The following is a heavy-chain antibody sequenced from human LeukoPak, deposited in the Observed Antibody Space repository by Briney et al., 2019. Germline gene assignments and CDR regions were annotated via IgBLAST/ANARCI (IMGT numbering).Heavy chain of an antibody. D-gene: IGHD2-15*01. V-gene: IGHV3-7*01. CDR2: IKQDGSGK. CDR3: ARDYSCSGGSCYPGRMVY. CDR1: GFTFSSFW. J-gene: IGHJ4*02. Sequence: GGSLRLSCAASGFTFSSFWMTWVRQAPGKGLEXXXNIKQDGSGKYYVDSVKGRFTISRDNAKNSLYLQMNSLRAEDTAVYYCARDYSCSGGSCYPGRMVYWGQGTLVTVSS.